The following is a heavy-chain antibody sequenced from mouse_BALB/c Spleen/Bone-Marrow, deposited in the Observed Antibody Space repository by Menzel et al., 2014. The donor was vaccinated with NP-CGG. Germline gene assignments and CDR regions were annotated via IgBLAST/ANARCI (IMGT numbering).Heavy chain of an antibody. CDR3: TTIDGYFRFAY. CDR2: ISYSGRT. CDR1: GYSITSDYA. D-gene: IGHD2-3*01. V-gene: IGHV3-2*02. Sequence: EVQGVEPGPGLVKPSQSLSLTCTVTGYSITSDYAWNWIRQFPGNKLEWMGYISYSGRTSFNPSVRSRISITRDTSKNQFFLQLNSVTTDDTATYYCTTIDGYFRFAYWGQGTLVTVSA. J-gene: IGHJ3*01.